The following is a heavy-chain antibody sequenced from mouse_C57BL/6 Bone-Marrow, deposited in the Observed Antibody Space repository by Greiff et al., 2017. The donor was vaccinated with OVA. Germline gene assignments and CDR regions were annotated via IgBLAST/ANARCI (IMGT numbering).Heavy chain of an antibody. D-gene: IGHD1-1*01. CDR1: GYTFTSYW. J-gene: IGHJ1*03. CDR2: IYPGSGST. Sequence: QVQLQQPGAELVKPGASVKMSCKASGYTFTSYWITWVKQRPGQGLEWIGDIYPGSGSTNYNEKFKSRATLTVDTSSSTAYMQLSSLTSEDSAVYYCARNYGSSPWYFDVWGTGNTVTVSS. V-gene: IGHV1-55*01. CDR3: ARNYGSSPWYFDV.